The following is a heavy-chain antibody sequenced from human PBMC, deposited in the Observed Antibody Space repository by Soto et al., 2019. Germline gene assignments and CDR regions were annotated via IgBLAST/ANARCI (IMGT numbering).Heavy chain of an antibody. CDR1: GFTFSGYG. CDR2: IGTSGHA. V-gene: IGHV3-13*01. Sequence: EVQLVESGGGLVQVGGSLRLSCAASGFTFSGYGMHWVRQAAGESLEWVSVIGTSGHAFYAGSVKGRFTITREDAKNSVYLQMNSLRDGDTAVYYCARGGGFGEQHSDAFDIWGQGTMVTVSS. D-gene: IGHD3-10*01. J-gene: IGHJ3*02. CDR3: ARGGGFGEQHSDAFDI.